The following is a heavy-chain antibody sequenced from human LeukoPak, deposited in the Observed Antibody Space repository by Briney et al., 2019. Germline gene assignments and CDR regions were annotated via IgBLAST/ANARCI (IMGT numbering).Heavy chain of an antibody. D-gene: IGHD6-6*01. CDR2: ITWSGGST. CDR1: GFPFDDYG. V-gene: IGHV3-20*04. CDR3: ARAFRYSTSSRTFDF. J-gene: IGHJ4*02. Sequence: GGSLRLSCAASGFPFDDYGMSWVRQAPGKGLEWVSDITWSGGSTSYADSVKGRFTISRDSARDSLYLQMNSLRVEDTAFYCCARAFRYSTSSRTFDFWGQGTLVTVSS.